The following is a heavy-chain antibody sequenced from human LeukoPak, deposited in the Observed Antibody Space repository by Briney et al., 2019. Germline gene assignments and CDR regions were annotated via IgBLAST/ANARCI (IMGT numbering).Heavy chain of an antibody. CDR1: GFTFSSYA. V-gene: IGHV3-15*01. CDR3: TSLPKWELLMGGYFDY. CDR2: IKSKTDGGTT. J-gene: IGHJ4*02. D-gene: IGHD1-26*01. Sequence: GGSLRLSCAASGFTFSSYAMSWVRQAPGKGLEWVGRIKSKTDGGTTDYAAPVKGRFTISRDDSKNTLYLQMNSLKTEDTAVYYCTSLPKWELLMGGYFDYWGQGTLVTVSS.